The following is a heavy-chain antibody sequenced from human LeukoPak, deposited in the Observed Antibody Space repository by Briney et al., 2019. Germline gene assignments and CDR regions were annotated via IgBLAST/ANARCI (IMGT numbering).Heavy chain of an antibody. CDR3: ARERLRFLEWLFNTRNWFDP. CDR2: INPSGGST. Sequence: ASVKVSCKASGYTFTSYYMHWVRQAPGQGLEWMGIINPSGGSTSYAQKFQGRVTMTRDTSTNTVYMELSSLRSEDTAVYYCARERLRFLEWLFNTRNWFDPWGQGTLVTVSS. CDR1: GYTFTSYY. V-gene: IGHV1-46*01. D-gene: IGHD3-3*01. J-gene: IGHJ5*02.